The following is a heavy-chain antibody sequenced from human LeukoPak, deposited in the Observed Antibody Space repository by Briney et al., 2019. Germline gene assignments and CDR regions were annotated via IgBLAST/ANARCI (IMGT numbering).Heavy chain of an antibody. Sequence: ASVKVSCKASGYTFTSYGISWVRQAPGQGLEWMGWISAYNGNTNYAQKLQGRVTMTTDTSTSTAYMELRSLRSDDTAVYYCARATTYYYDSSGSPPFDYWGQGTLVTVSS. D-gene: IGHD3-22*01. V-gene: IGHV1-18*01. J-gene: IGHJ4*02. CDR2: ISAYNGNT. CDR1: GYTFTSYG. CDR3: ARATTYYYDSSGSPPFDY.